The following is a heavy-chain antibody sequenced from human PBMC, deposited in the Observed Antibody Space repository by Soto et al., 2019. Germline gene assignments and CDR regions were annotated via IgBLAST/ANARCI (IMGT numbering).Heavy chain of an antibody. Sequence: SETLSLTCAVFGGAFSGYNWNWIRQPPGKGLEWIGEINHSGSTNYKPSLRSRTTISTDTSKNQLSLTLTSVTAADTAVYYCTRGRWFDTWGQGTLVTVSS. V-gene: IGHV4-34*01. CDR3: TRGRWFDT. CDR1: GGAFSGYN. J-gene: IGHJ5*02. CDR2: INHSGST.